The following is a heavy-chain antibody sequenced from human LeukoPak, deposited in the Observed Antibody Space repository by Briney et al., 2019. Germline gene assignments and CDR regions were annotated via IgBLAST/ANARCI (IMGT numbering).Heavy chain of an antibody. CDR1: GFTFSSYS. J-gene: IGHJ4*02. CDR2: ISSSSSYI. D-gene: IGHD3-22*01. V-gene: IGHV3-21*01. Sequence: GGSLRLSCAASGFTFSSYSMNWVRQAPGKGLEWVSSISSSSSYIYYADSVKGRFTISRDNAKNSLYLQMNSLRAEDTAVYRCARDITSDYYDSSGYTYWGQGTLVTVSS. CDR3: ARDITSDYYDSSGYTY.